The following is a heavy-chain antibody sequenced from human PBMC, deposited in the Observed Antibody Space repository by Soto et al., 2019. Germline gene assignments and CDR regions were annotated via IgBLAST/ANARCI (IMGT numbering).Heavy chain of an antibody. V-gene: IGHV4-4*02. CDR2: IYHSGST. D-gene: IGHD6-13*01. Sequence: SETLSLTCAVSGGSISSSNWWSWVRQPPGKGLEWIGEIYHSGSTNYNPSLKSRVTISVDKSRNQFSLQLSYVTAADTAVHYCARDEWPGIAAAGTGYYYYGMDVWGQGTTVTASS. J-gene: IGHJ6*02. CDR3: ARDEWPGIAAAGTGYYYYGMDV. CDR1: GGSISSSNW.